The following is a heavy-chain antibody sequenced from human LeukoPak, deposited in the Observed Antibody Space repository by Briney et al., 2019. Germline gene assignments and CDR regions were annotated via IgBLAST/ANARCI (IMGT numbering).Heavy chain of an antibody. CDR2: INPNSGGT. Sequence: ASVKVSCKASGYTFTGYYMHWVRQAPGQGLEWMGWINPNSGGTNYAQKFQGRVTITADKSTSTAYMELSSLRSEDTAVYYCALRFGELYYFDYWGQGTLVTVSS. CDR1: GYTFTGYY. V-gene: IGHV1-2*02. D-gene: IGHD3-10*01. J-gene: IGHJ4*02. CDR3: ALRFGELYYFDY.